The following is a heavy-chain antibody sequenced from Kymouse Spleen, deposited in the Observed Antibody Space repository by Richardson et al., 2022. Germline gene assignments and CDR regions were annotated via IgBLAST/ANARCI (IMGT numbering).Heavy chain of an antibody. CDR1: GGSISSSSYY. Sequence: QLQLQESGPGLVKPSETLSLTCTVSGGSISSSSYYWGWIRQPPGKGLEWIGSIYYSGSTYYNPSLKSRVTISVDTSKNQFSLKLSSVTAADTAVYYCAREYYGSGSYPNWFDPWGQGTLVTVSS. CDR3: AREYYGSGSYPNWFDP. D-gene: IGHD3-10*01. J-gene: IGHJ5*02. V-gene: IGHV4-39*01. CDR2: IYYSGST.